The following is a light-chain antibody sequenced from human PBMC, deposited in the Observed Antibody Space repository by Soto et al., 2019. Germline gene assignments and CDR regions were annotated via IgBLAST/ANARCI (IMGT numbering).Light chain of an antibody. CDR3: QQSYSIPYT. Sequence: DIQMTQSPSSLSASVGDRVNITCRASESISKYLNWYQQKLGKAPKVLISGASTLQSGVPSRFSGSGSGTDFSLTISSLQPEDFATYFCQQSYSIPYTFGQGTKLEIK. V-gene: IGKV1-39*01. CDR2: GAS. CDR1: ESISKY. J-gene: IGKJ2*01.